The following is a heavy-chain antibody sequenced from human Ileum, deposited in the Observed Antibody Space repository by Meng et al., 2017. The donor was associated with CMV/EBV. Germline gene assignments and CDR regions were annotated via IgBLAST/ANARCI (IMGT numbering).Heavy chain of an antibody. D-gene: IGHD3-9*01. Sequence: GESLKISCQASGYAFSNYWIGWVRQLPGKGLEWMGIMSPGDSDIRYSPSFLGQVTMSADKSTNTAYLEWRSLQASDTAMYYYARPRNAYDNSGTFNVWGQGTMVTVSS. V-gene: IGHV5-51*01. CDR2: MSPGDSDI. CDR3: ARPRNAYDNSGTFNV. CDR1: GYAFSNYW. J-gene: IGHJ3*01.